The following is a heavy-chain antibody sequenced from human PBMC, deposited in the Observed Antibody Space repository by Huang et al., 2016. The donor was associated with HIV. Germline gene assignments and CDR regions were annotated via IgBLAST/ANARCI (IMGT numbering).Heavy chain of an antibody. CDR1: GFTFRNYA. CDR2: ISNEGSTK. CDR3: ARSEPSRYYFDY. V-gene: IGHV3-30-3*01. Sequence: QVQLVESGGGVVQPGTSLRLSCAASGFTFRNYAMNWVRQAPGKGLEWVACISNEGSTKYYADSVKGRFTISRDNSKNTVYLQMNSLRAEDTAVYYCARSEPSRYYFDYWGQGTLVTVSS. J-gene: IGHJ4*02.